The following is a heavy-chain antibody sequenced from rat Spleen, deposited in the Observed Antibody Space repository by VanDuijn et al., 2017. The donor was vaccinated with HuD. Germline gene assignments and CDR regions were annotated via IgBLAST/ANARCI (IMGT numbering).Heavy chain of an antibody. J-gene: IGHJ2*01. CDR1: GFTFSNYW. D-gene: IGHD1-11*01. CDR3: TTDWTTRL. V-gene: IGHV5-31*01. Sequence: EVQLVESGGGLVQPGRSLKLSCVASGFTFSNYWMTWIRQAPGKGLEWVASISNAAGKVYYPDSVKGRFTISRDNAKSTLYLQLDSLRSEDTATYYCTTDWTTRLWGQGVMVTVSS. CDR2: ISNAAGKV.